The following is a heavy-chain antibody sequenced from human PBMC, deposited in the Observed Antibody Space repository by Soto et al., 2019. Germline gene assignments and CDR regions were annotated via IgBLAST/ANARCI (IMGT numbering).Heavy chain of an antibody. CDR3: ATSGVRGTWDYYYGMDV. CDR2: MNPNSGNT. V-gene: IGHV1-8*01. J-gene: IGHJ6*02. D-gene: IGHD3-10*01. CDR1: GYTFTSYD. Sequence: ASVKVSCKASGYTFTSYDINLGRQATGQGLEWMGWMNPNSGNTGYAQKFQGRVTMTRNTSISTAYMELSSLRSEDTAVYYCATSGVRGTWDYYYGMDVWGQGTTVTVSS.